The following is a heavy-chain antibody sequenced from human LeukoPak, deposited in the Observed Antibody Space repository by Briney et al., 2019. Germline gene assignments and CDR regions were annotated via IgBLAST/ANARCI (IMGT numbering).Heavy chain of an antibody. D-gene: IGHD2-15*01. V-gene: IGHV1-69*13. J-gene: IGHJ4*02. CDR2: IIPIFGTA. Sequence: VASVKVSCKASGGTFSSYAISWVRQAPGQGLEWMGGIIPIFGTANYAQKFQGRVTITADESMSTAYMELSSLRSEDTAVYYCARDPTLHCSGGSCYSGFDYWGQGTLVTVSS. CDR3: ARDPTLHCSGGSCYSGFDY. CDR1: GGTFSSYA.